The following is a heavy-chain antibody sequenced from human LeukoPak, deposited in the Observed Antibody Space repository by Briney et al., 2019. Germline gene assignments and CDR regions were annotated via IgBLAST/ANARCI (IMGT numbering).Heavy chain of an antibody. CDR1: GYSISSGYY. Sequence: SETLSLTCTVSGYSISSGYYWGWIRPPPGKGLEWIGSIYHSGSTYYNPSLKSRVTISVDTSKNQFSLKLSSVTAADTAVYYCARRGPPSEMATTYYFDYWGQGTLVTVSS. J-gene: IGHJ4*02. CDR2: IYHSGST. CDR3: ARRGPPSEMATTYYFDY. D-gene: IGHD5-24*01. V-gene: IGHV4-38-2*02.